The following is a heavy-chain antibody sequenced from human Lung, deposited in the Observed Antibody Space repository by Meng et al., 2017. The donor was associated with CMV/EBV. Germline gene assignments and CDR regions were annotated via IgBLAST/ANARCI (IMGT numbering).Heavy chain of an antibody. CDR3: ARRGGYCSSTSCYEGASDI. V-gene: IGHV5-51*01. CDR1: AYSFTTYW. D-gene: IGHD2-2*01. CDR2: IYPGDSDT. Sequence: GXSXKISXKGSAYSFTTYWIGWVRQMPGKGLEWMGVIYPGDSDTRYSPSFQGQVTISADKSINTAYLQWSSLKASDTAMYYCARRGGYCSSTSCYEGASDIWGQGXMVTVSS. J-gene: IGHJ3*02.